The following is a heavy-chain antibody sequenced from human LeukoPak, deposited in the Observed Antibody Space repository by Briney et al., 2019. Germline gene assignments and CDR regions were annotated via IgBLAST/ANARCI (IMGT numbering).Heavy chain of an antibody. D-gene: IGHD6-13*01. CDR1: GFTFSSYW. J-gene: IGHJ5*02. V-gene: IGHV3-23*01. CDR3: AKVRQQLVHVGWFDP. Sequence: GGSLRLSCAASGFTFSSYWMSWVRQAPGKGLEWVSAISGSGGSTYYADSVKGRFTISRDNSKNTLYLQMNSLRAEDTAVYYCAKVRQQLVHVGWFDPWGQGTLVTVSS. CDR2: ISGSGGST.